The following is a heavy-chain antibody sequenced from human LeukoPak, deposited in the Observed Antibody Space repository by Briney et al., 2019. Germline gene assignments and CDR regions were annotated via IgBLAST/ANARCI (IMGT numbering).Heavy chain of an antibody. J-gene: IGHJ4*02. D-gene: IGHD3-10*01. CDR2: INTDGSST. CDR1: GFTFSSYW. V-gene: IGHV3-74*01. CDR3: ARDRFRFGELGY. Sequence: PGGSLRLSCAASGFTFSSYWMHWVRQAPGKGLVWVSHINTDGSSTSYADSVKGRFTISRDNAKITLYLRMSSLRAEDTAVYYCARDRFRFGELGYWGQGTLVTVSS.